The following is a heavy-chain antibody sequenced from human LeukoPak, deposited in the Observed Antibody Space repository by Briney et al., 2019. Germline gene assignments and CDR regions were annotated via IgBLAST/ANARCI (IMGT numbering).Heavy chain of an antibody. CDR1: GGTFSSYA. CDR2: MNPNSGNT. CDR3: ARYSYGLRDY. V-gene: IGHV1-8*02. J-gene: IGHJ4*02. Sequence: GSSVKVSCKASGGTFSSYAISWVRQAPGQGLEWMGWMNPNSGNTGYAQKFQGRVTMTRNTSISTAYMELSSLRSEDTAVYYCARYSYGLRDYWGQGTLVTVSS. D-gene: IGHD5-18*01.